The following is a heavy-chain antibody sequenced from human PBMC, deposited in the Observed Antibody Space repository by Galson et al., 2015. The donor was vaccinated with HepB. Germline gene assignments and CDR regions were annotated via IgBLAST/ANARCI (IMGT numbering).Heavy chain of an antibody. CDR3: ASGSGGSCSCPRY. J-gene: IGHJ4*02. CDR2: TYTGGST. Sequence: SLKLSCAASGFTFSSYNMSWVRQAPGKGLEWVSVTYTGGSTYYADSVKVRFTISRDNSKNTLYLQMNSLRAEDTAVYYCASGSGGSCSCPRYWGQGTLVTVSS. CDR1: GFTFSSYN. V-gene: IGHV3-53*01. D-gene: IGHD2-15*01.